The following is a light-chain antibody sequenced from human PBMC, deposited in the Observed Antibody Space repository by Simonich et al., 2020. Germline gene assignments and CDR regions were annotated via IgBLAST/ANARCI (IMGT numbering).Light chain of an antibody. CDR3: MQSIQLPLT. CDR1: QSLLHSHGYNY. Sequence: DIVMTQSPLSLPVPPGEPASISCRSSQSLLHSHGYNYLDWYLQKPGQSPQLLIYEVSNRFSGGPDRFSGSGSGTDFTLKISRVEAEDVGVYYCMQSIQLPLTFGGGTKVEIK. CDR2: EVS. V-gene: IGKV2D-29*02. J-gene: IGKJ4*01.